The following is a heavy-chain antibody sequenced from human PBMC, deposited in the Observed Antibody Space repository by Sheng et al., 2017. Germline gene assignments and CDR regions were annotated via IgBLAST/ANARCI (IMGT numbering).Heavy chain of an antibody. CDR2: IIPILGIA. CDR3: ARSLGYSSGWYLD. Sequence: STVRVSCKASGGTFSSYAICWVRQAPGQGFEWMGGIIPILGIANYSQKFQGRVTITADKSTSTAYMELSSLRSDDTAVYYCARSLGYSSGWYLDWGQGTLVTVSS. D-gene: IGHD6-19*01. CDR1: GGTFSSYA. V-gene: IGHV1-69*10. J-gene: IGHJ4*02.